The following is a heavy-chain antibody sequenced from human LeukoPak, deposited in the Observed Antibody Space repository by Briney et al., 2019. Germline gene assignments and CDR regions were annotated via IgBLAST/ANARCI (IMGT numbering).Heavy chain of an antibody. D-gene: IGHD4-17*01. CDR3: ARVWDGDFDPFDR. CDR2: ISPSDCNT. V-gene: IGHV5-51*01. J-gene: IGHJ2*01. CDR1: GYIFTTHW. Sequence: SGASLQIFCKGSGYIFTTHWIGWVRQLPGKGVEWRGIISPSDCNTIYSPSFQGQVTISADKSHTPASLQWRRLKATDTAMYYCARVWDGDFDPFDRWGRGTLVTVSS.